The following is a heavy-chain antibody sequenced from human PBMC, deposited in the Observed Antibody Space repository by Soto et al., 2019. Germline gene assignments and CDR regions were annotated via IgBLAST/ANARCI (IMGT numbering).Heavy chain of an antibody. CDR3: ARESLGAKGAAH. CDR1: GDTFNSYV. J-gene: IGHJ4*02. V-gene: IGHV1-69*17. D-gene: IGHD2-15*01. CDR2: IIPIIGVT. Sequence: QVQLVQSGAEVKRPGSSVKVSCESSGDTFNSYVISWVRQAPGQGLEWMGGIIPIIGVTHYAQKFQGRVTISAISSTGTAYMELTNLGFEDTALYYCARESLGAKGAAHLGQGTLVTVSS.